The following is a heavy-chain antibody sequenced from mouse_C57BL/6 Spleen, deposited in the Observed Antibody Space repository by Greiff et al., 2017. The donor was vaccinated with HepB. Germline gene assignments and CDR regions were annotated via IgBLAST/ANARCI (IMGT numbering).Heavy chain of an antibody. J-gene: IGHJ1*03. V-gene: IGHV1-81*01. CDR3: ATSTMVTTDWYFDV. CDR1: GYTFTSYG. D-gene: IGHD2-2*01. Sequence: QVHVKQSGAELARPGASVKLSCKASGYTFTSYGISWVKQRTGQGLEWIGEIYPRSGNTYYNEKFKGKATLTADKSSSTAYMELRSLTSEDSAVYFCATSTMVTTDWYFDVWGTGTTVTVSS. CDR2: IYPRSGNT.